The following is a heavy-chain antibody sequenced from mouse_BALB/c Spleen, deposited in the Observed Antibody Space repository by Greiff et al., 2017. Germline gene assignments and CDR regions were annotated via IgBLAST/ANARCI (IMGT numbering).Heavy chain of an antibody. CDR3: ARSMITTAWFAY. V-gene: IGHV1-69*01. CDR1: GYTFTDYW. CDR2: IDTSDSYT. D-gene: IGHD2-4*01. Sequence: QVHVKQPGAELVMPGASVKMSCKASGYTFTDYWMHWVKQRPGQGLEWIGAIDTSDSYTSYNQKFKGKATLTVDESSSTAYMQLSSLTSEDSAVYYCARSMITTAWFAYWGQGTLVTVSA. J-gene: IGHJ3*01.